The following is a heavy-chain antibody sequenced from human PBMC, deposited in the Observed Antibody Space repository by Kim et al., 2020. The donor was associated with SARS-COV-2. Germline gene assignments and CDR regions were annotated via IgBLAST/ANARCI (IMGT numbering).Heavy chain of an antibody. V-gene: IGHV3-23*01. CDR1: GFTFSTYG. J-gene: IGHJ4*02. CDR2: INRRADST. CDR3: VKESSESFRTFDY. D-gene: IGHD1-26*01. Sequence: GGSLRLSCAASGFTFSTYGMSWVRQAPGKGLEWVSSINRRADSTYYAHSVKGRLTISRDNSKNTLFLQLHSLGAADTAIYYCVKESSESFRTFDYWGPGTLVTVSS.